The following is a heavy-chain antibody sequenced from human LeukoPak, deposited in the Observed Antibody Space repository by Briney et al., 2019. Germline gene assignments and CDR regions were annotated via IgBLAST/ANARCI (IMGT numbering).Heavy chain of an antibody. J-gene: IGHJ4*02. D-gene: IGHD4-17*01. V-gene: IGHV4-34*01. CDR1: GGSFSGYY. CDR2: INHSGSA. Sequence: SETLSLTCTVSGGSFSGYYCTWIRQPPGKGLEWIGEINHSGSANYNPSLKSRVTISLDTSKSQFSLKLSSVTAADTAVYYCARGQGTVTTHWGQGTLVTVSS. CDR3: ARGQGTVTTH.